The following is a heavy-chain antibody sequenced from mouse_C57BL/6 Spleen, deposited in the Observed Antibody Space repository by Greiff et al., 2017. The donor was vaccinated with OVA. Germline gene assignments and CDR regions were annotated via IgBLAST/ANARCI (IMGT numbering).Heavy chain of an antibody. CDR2: IDPENGDT. CDR3: TRGYGSSYAMDY. V-gene: IGHV14-4*01. CDR1: GFNIKDDY. J-gene: IGHJ4*01. D-gene: IGHD1-1*01. Sequence: EVQLQQSGAELVRPGASVKLSCTASGFNIKDDYMHWVKQRPEQGLEWIGWIDPENGDTEYASKFQGKATITADTSSNTAYLQLSGLTSEDTAVYYCTRGYGSSYAMDYWGQGTSVTVSS.